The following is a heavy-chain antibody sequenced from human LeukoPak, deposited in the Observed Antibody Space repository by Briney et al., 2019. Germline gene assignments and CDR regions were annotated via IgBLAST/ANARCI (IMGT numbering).Heavy chain of an antibody. J-gene: IGHJ5*02. V-gene: IGHV3-7*04. CDR2: IKQDGSET. D-gene: IGHD3-10*01. CDR1: GFTFNNHY. Sequence: GGSLRLSCTASGFTFNNHYMTWVRQAPGKGLEWAANIKQDGSETFYLDSVKGRFTISRDNAKNSLYLQMNDVRAEDTAVYFCARDRFGGSCYESWGQGTLVTVTS. CDR3: ARDRFGGSCYES.